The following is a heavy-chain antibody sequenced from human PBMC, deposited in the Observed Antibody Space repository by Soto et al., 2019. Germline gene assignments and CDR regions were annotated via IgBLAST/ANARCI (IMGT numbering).Heavy chain of an antibody. Sequence: ASVKVSCKVSGYTLTELSMRCVRQAPGKGLEWMGCFDPENGDTIYAQKFQGRVTMTTDTSTNTAYMELRSLRSDDTAVYYCARRRSGSYNDYWGQGTLVTVS. CDR3: ARRRSGSYNDY. D-gene: IGHD1-26*01. V-gene: IGHV1-24*01. J-gene: IGHJ4*02. CDR1: GYTLTELS. CDR2: FDPENGDT.